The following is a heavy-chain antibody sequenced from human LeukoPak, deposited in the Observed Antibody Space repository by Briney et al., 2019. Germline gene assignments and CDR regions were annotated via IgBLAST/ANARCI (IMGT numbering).Heavy chain of an antibody. D-gene: IGHD3-22*01. V-gene: IGHV4-39*01. CDR3: ARHRGYYDSSGYYEGYFDY. CDR1: GGSISSSSYY. Sequence: SETLSLTCTVSGGSISSSSYYWGWIRQPPGKGLEWIGSIYYSGSTYYNPSLKSRVTISVDTSKNQFSLKLSSVTAADTAVYYCARHRGYYDSSGYYEGYFDYRGQGTLVTVSS. CDR2: IYYSGST. J-gene: IGHJ4*02.